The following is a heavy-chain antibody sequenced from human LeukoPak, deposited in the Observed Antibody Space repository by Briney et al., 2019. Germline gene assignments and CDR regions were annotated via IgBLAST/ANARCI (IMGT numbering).Heavy chain of an antibody. V-gene: IGHV4-59*01. Sequence: PSETLSLTCIVSGGSINNYYWSWLRQSPGKGLEWIGFISYSGSTNYNPSLKSRVTMSLDTSKNQFSLKLSSVTAAGTAVYYCARDRVGAITGFDYWGQGTLVTVSS. CDR1: GGSINNYY. J-gene: IGHJ4*02. D-gene: IGHD1-26*01. CDR2: ISYSGST. CDR3: ARDRVGAITGFDY.